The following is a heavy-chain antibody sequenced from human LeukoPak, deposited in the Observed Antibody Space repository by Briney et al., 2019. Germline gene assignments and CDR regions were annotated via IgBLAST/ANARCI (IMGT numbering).Heavy chain of an antibody. CDR3: ARDGKQWLVKSGWFDP. J-gene: IGHJ5*02. V-gene: IGHV1-18*01. CDR1: XYXXTXYG. Sequence: GASXXXXCXASXYXXTXYGISWVRQAPGQGLEWMGWISAYNGNTNYAQKLQGRVTMTTDTSTSTAYMELRSLRSDDTAVYYCARDGKQWLVKSGWFDPWGQGTLVTVSS. CDR2: ISAYNGNT. D-gene: IGHD6-19*01.